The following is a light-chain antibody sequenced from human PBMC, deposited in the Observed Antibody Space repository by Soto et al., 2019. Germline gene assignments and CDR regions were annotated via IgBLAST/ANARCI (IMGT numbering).Light chain of an antibody. CDR3: SSYTSRSTLGV. V-gene: IGLV2-14*03. CDR2: DVS. Sequence: QSVLTQPASVSGSPGQSITISCTGTNSDIGGYNYVSWYQQHPGKAPKLMIYDVSNRPSGVSYRVSGSKSGNTASLTISGLHAEDEADYYCSSYTSRSTLGVFGGGTKLTVL. CDR1: NSDIGGYNY. J-gene: IGLJ2*01.